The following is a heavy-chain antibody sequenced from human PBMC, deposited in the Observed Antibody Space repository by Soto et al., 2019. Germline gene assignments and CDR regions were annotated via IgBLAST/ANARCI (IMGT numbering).Heavy chain of an antibody. CDR3: AKLPRPRVRGAPLIPYFYYGLGV. CDR2: ISYDATNT. CDR1: GFTFSAYG. J-gene: IGHJ6*02. Sequence: QVQLVESGGGVVQPGRSLRLSCAASGFTFSAYGMHWVRQAPGKGLEWVALISYDATNTYYADSVDGRFTISRDNSKKTLDLNMNSLRAEDTAVYYCAKLPRPRVRGAPLIPYFYYGLGVWGQGTTVTVSS. V-gene: IGHV3-30*18. D-gene: IGHD3-10*01.